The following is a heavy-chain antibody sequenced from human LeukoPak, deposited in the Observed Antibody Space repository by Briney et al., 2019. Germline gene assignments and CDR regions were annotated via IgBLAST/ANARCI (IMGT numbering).Heavy chain of an antibody. V-gene: IGHV3-23*01. J-gene: IGHJ3*01. CDR3: AKDMIEWNGEYDAFDV. CDR2: IGGVGGTT. D-gene: IGHD3-22*01. Sequence: PGGSLRLSCAASGFIFGDYAMSWVRQAPGKGLEWVSVIGGVGGTTFYADSVKGRFTVSRDNSRNLLYLEMNLLRAEDTAMYYCAKDMIEWNGEYDAFDVWGRGTVVTVS. CDR1: GFIFGDYA.